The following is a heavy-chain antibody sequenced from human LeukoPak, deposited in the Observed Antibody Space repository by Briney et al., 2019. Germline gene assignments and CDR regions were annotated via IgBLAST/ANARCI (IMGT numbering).Heavy chain of an antibody. D-gene: IGHD3-10*01. V-gene: IGHV4-4*02. CDR2: IYHSGST. J-gene: IGHJ6*04. CDR1: GGSISSSNW. CDR3: ASLYGSGSYGYYGMDV. Sequence: NPSGTLSLTCAVSGGSISSSNWWSWVRQPPGKGLEWIGEIYHSGSTNYNPSLKSRVTISVDKSKNQFSLKLSSVTAADTAVYYCASLYGSGSYGYYGMDVWGKGTTVTVSS.